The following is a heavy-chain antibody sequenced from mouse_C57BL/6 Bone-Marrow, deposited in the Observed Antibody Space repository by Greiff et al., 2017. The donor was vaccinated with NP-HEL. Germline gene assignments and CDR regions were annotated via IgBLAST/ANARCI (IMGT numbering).Heavy chain of an antibody. CDR2: IYPGDGDT. J-gene: IGHJ3*01. CDR1: GYAFSSSW. CDR3: ACYYGSFAY. V-gene: IGHV1-82*01. D-gene: IGHD1-1*01. Sequence: VQLQQSGPELVKPGASVKISCKASGYAFSSSWMNWVKQRPGKGLEWIGRIYPGDGDTNYNGKFKGKATLTADKSSSTAYMQLSSLTSEDSAVYSCACYYGSFAYWGQGTLVTVSA.